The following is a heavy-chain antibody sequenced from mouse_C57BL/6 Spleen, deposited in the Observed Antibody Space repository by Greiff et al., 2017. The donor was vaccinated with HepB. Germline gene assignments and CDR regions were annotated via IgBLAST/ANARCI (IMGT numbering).Heavy chain of an antibody. CDR3: ARRIHYYYGSSLDY. Sequence: VQLQQPGAELVMPGASVKLSCKASGYTFTSYWMHWVKQRPGQGLEWIGEIDPSDSYTNYNQKFKGKSTLTVDKSSSTAYMQLSSLTSEDSAVYYCARRIHYYYGSSLDYWGQGTTLTVSS. J-gene: IGHJ2*01. V-gene: IGHV1-69*01. D-gene: IGHD1-1*01. CDR2: IDPSDSYT. CDR1: GYTFTSYW.